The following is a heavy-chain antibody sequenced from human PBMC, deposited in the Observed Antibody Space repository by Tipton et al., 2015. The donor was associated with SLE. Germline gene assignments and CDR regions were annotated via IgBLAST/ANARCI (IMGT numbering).Heavy chain of an antibody. D-gene: IGHD6-19*01. CDR1: GDSISSSSYH. V-gene: IGHV4-39*01. Sequence: TLSLTCTVSGDSISSSSYHWGWIRQPPGKGLEWIGSIYYSGKNFYNPSLKSRITISVDTSKNQFSLKVRSVTAADTAVYYCARHWSSSGWYAFDIWGQGTMVTVSS. CDR2: IYYSGKN. J-gene: IGHJ3*02. CDR3: ARHWSSSGWYAFDI.